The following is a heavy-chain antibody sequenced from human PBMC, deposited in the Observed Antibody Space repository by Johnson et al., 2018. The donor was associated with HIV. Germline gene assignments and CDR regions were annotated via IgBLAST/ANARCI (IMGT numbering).Heavy chain of an antibody. CDR2: IYSGGST. CDR3: AREQWADAFDI. Sequence: VQLVESGGGLIQPGGSLRLSCAASDFTVSSNYMNWVRQAPGKGLEWVSVIYSGGSTYYADSVKGRFTISRDNAKNTLYLQMNSLRAEDTAVYYCAREQWADAFDIWGQGTMVTVSS. V-gene: IGHV3-53*01. D-gene: IGHD6-19*01. CDR1: DFTVSSNY. J-gene: IGHJ3*02.